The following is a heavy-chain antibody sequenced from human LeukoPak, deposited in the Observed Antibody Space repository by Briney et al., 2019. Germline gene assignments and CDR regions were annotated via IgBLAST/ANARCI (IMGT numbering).Heavy chain of an antibody. V-gene: IGHV4-39*01. J-gene: IGHJ5*02. CDR2: IYYSGTT. CDR1: GASISRSTYD. Sequence: SETLSLTCTVSGASISRSTYDWGWIRLPPGKGLEWIGTIYYSGTTYYNPSLKSRLTISIDMSKNQFSLKLSSVTAADTAVYYCARHDGTPALNWFDPWGQGTLVTVSS. D-gene: IGHD6-13*01. CDR3: ARHDGTPALNWFDP.